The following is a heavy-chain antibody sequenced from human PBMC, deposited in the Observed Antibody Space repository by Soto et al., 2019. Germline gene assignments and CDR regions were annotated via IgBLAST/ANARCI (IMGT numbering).Heavy chain of an antibody. Sequence: GGSLRLSCAASGFTFSSYWMSWVRQAPGKGLEWVANIKQDGSEKYYVDSVKGRFTISRDNAKNSLYLQMNSLRAEDTAVYYCARVELLPPPALDYWGQGTLVTVSS. D-gene: IGHD1-26*01. V-gene: IGHV3-7*01. CDR3: ARVELLPPPALDY. CDR1: GFTFSSYW. CDR2: IKQDGSEK. J-gene: IGHJ4*02.